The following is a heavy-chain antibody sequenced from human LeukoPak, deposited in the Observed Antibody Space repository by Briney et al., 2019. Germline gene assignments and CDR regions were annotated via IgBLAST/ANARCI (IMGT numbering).Heavy chain of an antibody. D-gene: IGHD2-21*02. J-gene: IGHJ4*02. CDR2: ISSSSSYI. CDR3: ARGRTYCGGDCYHLFDY. CDR1: GFTFSSYS. Sequence: GGSLRLSCAASGFTFSSYSMNWVRQAPGKGLEWVSSISSSSSYIYYADSVKGRFTISRDNAKNSLYLQMNSLRAEDTAVYYCARGRTYCGGDCYHLFDYWGQGTLVTVPS. V-gene: IGHV3-21*01.